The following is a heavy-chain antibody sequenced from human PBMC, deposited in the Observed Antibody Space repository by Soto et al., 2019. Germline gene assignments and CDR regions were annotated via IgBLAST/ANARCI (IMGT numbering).Heavy chain of an antibody. CDR3: ARQTRPSDARGPEYADY. D-gene: IGHD2-2*01. V-gene: IGHV4-39*01. CDR2: IYYSGST. J-gene: IGHJ4*02. Sequence: PSETLSLTCTVSGGSISSSSYYWGWIRQPPGKGLEWIGSIYYSGSTYYNPSLKSRVTISVDTSKNQFSLKLSSVTAADTAVYYCARQTRPSDARGPEYADYWGQGTLVTVSS. CDR1: GGSISSSSYY.